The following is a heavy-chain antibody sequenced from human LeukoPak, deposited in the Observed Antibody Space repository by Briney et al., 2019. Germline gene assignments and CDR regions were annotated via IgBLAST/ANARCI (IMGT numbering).Heavy chain of an antibody. D-gene: IGHD5-24*01. Sequence: PGRSLGLSCAASGFTFSSYVMHWVRQAPGKGLEWVAVIWHDGSNKYYGDSVKGRLTISRGNSKNTLYLQMNSLRAEDTAVYYCAKQRDGYNYYFDYWGQGTLVTVSS. CDR3: AKQRDGYNYYFDY. J-gene: IGHJ4*02. CDR1: GFTFSSYV. V-gene: IGHV3-33*06. CDR2: IWHDGSNK.